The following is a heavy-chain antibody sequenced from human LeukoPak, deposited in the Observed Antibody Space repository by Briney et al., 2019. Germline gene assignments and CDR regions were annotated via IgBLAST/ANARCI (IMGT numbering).Heavy chain of an antibody. V-gene: IGHV1-69*05. CDR2: IIPIFGTA. CDR3: ARDHRIAAGTRLWFDP. Sequence: ASVKVSCKASGGTFSSYAISWVRQAPGQGLEWMGGIIPIFGTANYAQKFQGRVTITTDESTSTAYMELSSLRSEDTAVYYCARDHRIAAGTRLWFDPWGQGTLVTVSS. CDR1: GGTFSSYA. J-gene: IGHJ5*02. D-gene: IGHD6-13*01.